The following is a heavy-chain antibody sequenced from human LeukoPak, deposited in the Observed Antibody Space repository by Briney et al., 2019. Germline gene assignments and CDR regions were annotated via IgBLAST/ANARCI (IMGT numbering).Heavy chain of an antibody. Sequence: GGSLRLSCAASGFTVSSNYMSWVRQAPGKGLEWVAFIRYDGSNKYYADSVKGRFTISRDNSKNTLYLQMNSLRAEDTAVYYCAKDSRVFGSSSPDYWGQGTLVTVSS. CDR3: AKDSRVFGSSSPDY. J-gene: IGHJ4*02. D-gene: IGHD6-6*01. CDR1: GFTVSSNY. V-gene: IGHV3-30*02. CDR2: IRYDGSNK.